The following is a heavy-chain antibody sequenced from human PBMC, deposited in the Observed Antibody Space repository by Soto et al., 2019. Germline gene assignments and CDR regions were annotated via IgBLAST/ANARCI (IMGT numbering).Heavy chain of an antibody. CDR1: GFIFSSYG. CDR2: IWFDGSNK. D-gene: IGHD2-8*01. V-gene: IGHV3-33*01. Sequence: QVQLVDSGGGVVQPGRSLRLSCAASGFIFSSYGMHWVRQYPGKGLEWVAGIWFDGSNKYYADSVKGRFTISRDNSRNTLYLQMNGLRAEDTAVYYGARDAKSLETNGGFDYWGQGTLVTVSS. CDR3: ARDAKSLETNGGFDY. J-gene: IGHJ4*02.